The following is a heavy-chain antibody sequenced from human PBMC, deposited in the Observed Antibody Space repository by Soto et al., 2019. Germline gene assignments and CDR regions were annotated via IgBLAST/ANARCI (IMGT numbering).Heavy chain of an antibody. D-gene: IGHD3-16*01. Sequence: QVQLQESGPGLVKPSQTLSLTCTVSGGSISSGGYYWSWIRQHPGKGLEWIGYIYYSGSTYYNPALKSRVTLSVGASKNQFSRKLGSVTAADTAVYYCARDLGGGYFDYWGQGTLVTVSS. CDR2: IYYSGST. V-gene: IGHV4-31*03. J-gene: IGHJ4*02. CDR3: ARDLGGGYFDY. CDR1: GGSISSGGYY.